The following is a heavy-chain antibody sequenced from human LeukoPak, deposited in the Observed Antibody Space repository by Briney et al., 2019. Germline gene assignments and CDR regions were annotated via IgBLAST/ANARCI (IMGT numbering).Heavy chain of an antibody. CDR3: AKDEGYDSSGPSLGMDV. V-gene: IGHV3-9*01. Sequence: GRSLRLSCAASGFTFDDYATHWVRQAPGKGLEWVSGISWNSGSIGYADSVKGRFTISRDNAKNSLYLQMNSLRAEDTALYYCAKDEGYDSSGPSLGMDVWGQGTTVTVSS. J-gene: IGHJ6*02. CDR1: GFTFDDYA. D-gene: IGHD3-22*01. CDR2: ISWNSGSI.